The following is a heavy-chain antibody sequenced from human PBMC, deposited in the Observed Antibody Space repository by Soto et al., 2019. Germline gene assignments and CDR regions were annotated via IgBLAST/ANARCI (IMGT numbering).Heavy chain of an antibody. CDR3: ARASGEMATIRDIDY. D-gene: IGHD5-12*01. CDR2: ISSSGSTI. V-gene: IGHV3-48*03. J-gene: IGHJ4*02. Sequence: AGGSLRLSCAASGFTFSSYEMNWVRQAPGKGLEWVSYISSSGSTIYYADSVKGRFTISRDNAKNSLYLQMNSLRAEDTAVYYCARASGEMATIRDIDYWGQGTLVTVSS. CDR1: GFTFSSYE.